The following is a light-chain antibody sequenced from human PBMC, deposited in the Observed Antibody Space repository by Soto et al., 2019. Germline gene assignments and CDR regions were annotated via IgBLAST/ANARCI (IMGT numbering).Light chain of an antibody. CDR2: EVN. V-gene: IGLV2-23*02. CDR1: SSDVGSYDR. CDR3: CSSVGSPHWV. J-gene: IGLJ3*02. Sequence: QSALTQPASVSGSPGQSIAISCTGTSSDVGSYDRVSWYQHHPGKAPTLMIYEVNKRPSGVSDRFSGSKSGNTASLTISGLQADDEADYYCCSSVGSPHWVFGGGTKLTVL.